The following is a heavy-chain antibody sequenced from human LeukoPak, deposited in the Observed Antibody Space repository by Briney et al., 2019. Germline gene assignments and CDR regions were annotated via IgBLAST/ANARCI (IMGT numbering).Heavy chain of an antibody. J-gene: IGHJ6*03. CDR3: AKRGSGWYEDYYYYMDV. D-gene: IGHD6-19*01. CDR2: IGGSGGGT. V-gene: IGHV3-23*01. Sequence: PSETLSLTCTVSGGSISSYYWSWVRQAPGKGLEWVSAIGGSGGGTYYADSVKGRFTISRDNSKNTLYLQMNSLRAEDTAVYYCAKRGSGWYEDYYYYMDVWGKGTTVTISS. CDR1: GGSISSYY.